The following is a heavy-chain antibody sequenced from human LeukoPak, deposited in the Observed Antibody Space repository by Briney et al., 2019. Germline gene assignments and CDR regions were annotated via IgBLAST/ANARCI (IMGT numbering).Heavy chain of an antibody. V-gene: IGHV3-7*03. Sequence: GGSLRLSCAASGFTFSSYWMSWVRQAPGKGLEWVANIKQDGSEKYYVDSVKGRFTISRDNAKNSLYLQMNSLRAEDTAVYYCAKYYGSGTSEGFDPWGQGTLVTVSS. CDR2: IKQDGSEK. D-gene: IGHD3-10*01. CDR3: AKYYGSGTSEGFDP. CDR1: GFTFSSYW. J-gene: IGHJ5*02.